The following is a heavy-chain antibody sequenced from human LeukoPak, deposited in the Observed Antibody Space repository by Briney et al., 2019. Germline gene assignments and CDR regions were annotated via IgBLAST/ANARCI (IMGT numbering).Heavy chain of an antibody. CDR2: INPNSGGT. Sequence: ASVKVSCKAYGYRFRDHYIHWVRQAPGQGLEYLGWINPNSGGTNYAQKFQGRVTLTRDTSIDTAYIHLDSLTSGDMAVYFCARGYFGDYVLDTWGQGTLVTVSS. V-gene: IGHV1-2*02. CDR1: GYRFRDHY. D-gene: IGHD4-17*01. CDR3: ARGYFGDYVLDT. J-gene: IGHJ5*02.